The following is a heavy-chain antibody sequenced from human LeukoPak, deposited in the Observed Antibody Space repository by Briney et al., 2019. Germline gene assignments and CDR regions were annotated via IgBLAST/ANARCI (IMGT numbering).Heavy chain of an antibody. CDR3: APLVGATADY. Sequence: GGSLRLSCAASGFTFSSYGMHWVRQAPGKGLEWVAVIWYDGSNKYYADSVKGRFTISRDNSKNTLYLQMNSLRAEDTAVYYFAPLVGATADYWGQGTLVTVSS. J-gene: IGHJ4*02. D-gene: IGHD1-26*01. CDR2: IWYDGSNK. V-gene: IGHV3-33*01. CDR1: GFTFSSYG.